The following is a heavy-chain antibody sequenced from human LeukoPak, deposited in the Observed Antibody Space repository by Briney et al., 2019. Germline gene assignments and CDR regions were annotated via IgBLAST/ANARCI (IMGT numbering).Heavy chain of an antibody. CDR2: MNTDGSST. CDR1: GFTFSSYW. D-gene: IGHD3-22*01. J-gene: IGHJ5*02. V-gene: IGHV3-74*01. Sequence: GGSLRLSCAASGFTFSSYWMHWVRQAPGKGLVWVSRMNTDGSSTSYADSVKGRFTISRDNAKNTLYLQMNSLRAEDTAVYYCARAKFKYYYDSSGYNWFDPWGQGTLVTVSS. CDR3: ARAKFKYYYDSSGYNWFDP.